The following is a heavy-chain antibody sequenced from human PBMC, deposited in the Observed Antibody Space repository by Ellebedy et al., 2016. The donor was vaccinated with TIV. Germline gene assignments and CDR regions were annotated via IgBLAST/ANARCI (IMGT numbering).Heavy chain of an antibody. CDR1: GYTFTSYH. V-gene: IGHV1-8*01. CDR2: MNPNSGNT. J-gene: IGHJ4*02. CDR3: AREIDGGDTYYFDY. Sequence: ASVKVSXXASGYTFTSYHINWVRQATGQGLEWMGWMNPNSGNTGYALKFQGRVTMTRNTSISTAYMELSSLRSEDTAVYYCAREIDGGDTYYFDYWGQGTLVTVSS. D-gene: IGHD4-23*01.